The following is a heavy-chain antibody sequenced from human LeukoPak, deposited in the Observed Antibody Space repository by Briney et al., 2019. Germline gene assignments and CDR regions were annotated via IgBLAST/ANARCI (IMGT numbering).Heavy chain of an antibody. CDR3: ARGGSYYGSGSYYNHKRGYGMDV. D-gene: IGHD3-10*01. CDR2: INHRGST. CDR1: GGSFSGYY. Sequence: PSETLSLTCAVYGGSFSGYYWSWIRQPPGKGLDWIGEINHRGSTNYNPSLKSRVTISVDTSKNQFSLKLSSVTAADTAVYYCARGGSYYGSGSYYNHKRGYGMDVWGKGTTVTVSS. J-gene: IGHJ6*04. V-gene: IGHV4-34*01.